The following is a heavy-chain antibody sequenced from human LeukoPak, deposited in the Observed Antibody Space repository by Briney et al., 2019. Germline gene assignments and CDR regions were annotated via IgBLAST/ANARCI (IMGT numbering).Heavy chain of an antibody. D-gene: IGHD6-25*01. CDR1: EYTFTGHS. CDR3: ARAIYGIGCDYFFFMDV. Sequence: GASMKVSCKASEYTFTGHSMHWVRQAPGQGLEWMGWINPNTGGTSYARKFQGRVTMTRDTSISTAYMELRRLRPDDTAVYYCARAIYGIGCDYFFFMDVWGRGTTVRLL. V-gene: IGHV1-2*02. CDR2: INPNTGGT. J-gene: IGHJ6*03.